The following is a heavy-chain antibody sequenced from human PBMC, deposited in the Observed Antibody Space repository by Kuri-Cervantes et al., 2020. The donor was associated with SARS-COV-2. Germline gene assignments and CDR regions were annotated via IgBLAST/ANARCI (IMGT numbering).Heavy chain of an antibody. J-gene: IGHJ6*03. CDR2: IYRSGST. Sequence: SQTLSLTCAVSGYSLRSGYYLGWIRQPPGEGLEWIGRIYRSGSTYYNPSLNSRVTISVDPSNNQFSLRMNSVTAADTAVYYCARDNCSGGSCYGYYYMDVWGKGTTVTVSS. CDR3: ARDNCSGGSCYGYYYMDV. D-gene: IGHD2-15*01. V-gene: IGHV4-38-2*02. CDR1: GYSLRSGYY.